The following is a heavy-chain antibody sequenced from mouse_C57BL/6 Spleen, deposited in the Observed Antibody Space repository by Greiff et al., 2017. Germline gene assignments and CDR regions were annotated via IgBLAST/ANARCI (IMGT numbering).Heavy chain of an antibody. CDR2: ISDGGSYT. Sequence: EVKLVESGGGLVKPGGSLKLSCAASGFTFSSYAMSWVRQTPEKRLEWVATISDGGSYTYYPDNVKGRFTISRDNAKNNLYLQMSHLKSEDTAMYYCARGGYSYYYGSSLGAMDYWGQGTSVTVSS. V-gene: IGHV5-4*03. CDR1: GFTFSSYA. J-gene: IGHJ4*01. CDR3: ARGGYSYYYGSSLGAMDY. D-gene: IGHD1-1*01.